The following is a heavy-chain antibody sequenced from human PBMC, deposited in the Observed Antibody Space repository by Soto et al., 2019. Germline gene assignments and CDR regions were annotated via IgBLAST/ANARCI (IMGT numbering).Heavy chain of an antibody. Sequence: LRLSCAASGFTFSNAWMSWVRQAPGKGLEWVGRIKSKTDGGTTDYAAPVKGRFTISRDDSKNTLYLQMNSLKTEDTAVYYCTTERFWSGYYTVDYWGQGTLVTVSS. D-gene: IGHD3-3*01. V-gene: IGHV3-15*01. J-gene: IGHJ4*02. CDR3: TTERFWSGYYTVDY. CDR2: IKSKTDGGTT. CDR1: GFTFSNAW.